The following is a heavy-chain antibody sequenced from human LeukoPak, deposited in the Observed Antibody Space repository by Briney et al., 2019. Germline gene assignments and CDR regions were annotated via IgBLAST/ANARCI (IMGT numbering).Heavy chain of an antibody. D-gene: IGHD3-3*01. Sequence: SETLSLTCTVSGGSISSSSYYWGWIRQPPGKGLEWIGSIYYSGSTYHNPSLKSRVTISVDTSKNQFSLKLSSVTAADTAVYYCARHVTRDMSYYDFWSGYYTSPAFDIWGQGTMVTVSS. CDR1: GGSISSSSYY. CDR3: ARHVTRDMSYYDFWSGYYTSPAFDI. V-gene: IGHV4-39*01. J-gene: IGHJ3*02. CDR2: IYYSGST.